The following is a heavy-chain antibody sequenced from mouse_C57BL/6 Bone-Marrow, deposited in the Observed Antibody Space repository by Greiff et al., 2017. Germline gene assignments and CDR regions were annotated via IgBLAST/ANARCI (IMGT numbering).Heavy chain of an antibody. V-gene: IGHV1-4*01. J-gene: IGHJ3*01. CDR2: INPSSGST. Sequence: QVQLKQSGAELARPGASVKMSCKASGYTFTSYTMHWVKQRPGQGLEWIGYINPSSGSTKYNQKFKDKATLTADKSSSTAYMQLSSLTSEDSAVYYCARSRSPAWFAYWGQGTLVTVSA. D-gene: IGHD1-1*01. CDR1: GYTFTSYT. CDR3: ARSRSPAWFAY.